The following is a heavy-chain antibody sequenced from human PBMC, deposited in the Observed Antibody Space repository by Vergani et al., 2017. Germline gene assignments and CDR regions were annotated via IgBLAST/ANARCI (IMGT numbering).Heavy chain of an antibody. CDR1: GGTFSSYT. Sequence: QVQLVQSGAEVKKPGSSVKVSCKASGGTFSSYTISWVRQAPGQGLEWMGRIIPILGIANYAQKFQGRVTITADKSTSTAYMELSSLRSEDTAVYYCAGVSQTVVGATIGGWFDPWGQGTLVTVSS. D-gene: IGHD1-26*01. CDR3: AGVSQTVVGATIGGWFDP. CDR2: IIPILGIA. J-gene: IGHJ5*02. V-gene: IGHV1-69*02.